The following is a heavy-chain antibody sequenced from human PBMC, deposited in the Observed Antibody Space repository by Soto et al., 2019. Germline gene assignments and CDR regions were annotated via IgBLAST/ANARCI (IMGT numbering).Heavy chain of an antibody. Sequence: QVQLVQSGAEVQKPGSSVKVSCKASGGPFSSYAISWVRQAPGQGLEWMGGIIPISETTNYEQKFQGRVTITAYEFKSKAYMELSSRRSEDTAVYYCARSQGSSTSLEIYYYYYYGMDVWGQGTTVTVSS. D-gene: IGHD2-2*01. CDR3: ARSQGSSTSLEIYYYYYYGMDV. CDR1: GGPFSSYA. CDR2: IIPISETT. J-gene: IGHJ6*02. V-gene: IGHV1-69*01.